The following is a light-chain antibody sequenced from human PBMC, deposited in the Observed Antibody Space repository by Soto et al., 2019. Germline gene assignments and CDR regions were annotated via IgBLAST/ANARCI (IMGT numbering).Light chain of an antibody. CDR3: QQANSFPFT. Sequence: DIQRTQSRTCVYVSVGGRVTITCRASHGIRSWLALYKQKPGTAPKPLTHAASTSQSGVPSRFSGSGSGTDFTLTISSLQPEDFATYYCQQANSFPFTFGPGTKVDIK. V-gene: IGKV1-12*01. CDR1: HGIRSW. CDR2: AAS. J-gene: IGKJ3*01.